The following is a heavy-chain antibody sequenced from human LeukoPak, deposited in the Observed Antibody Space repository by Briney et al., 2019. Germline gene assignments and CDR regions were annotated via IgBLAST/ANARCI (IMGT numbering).Heavy chain of an antibody. CDR3: ARDRSWFDP. V-gene: IGHV3-66*01. Sequence: GGSLRLSCVASRIIVSSNYMTWVRQAPGKGLEWVSVIYSGGSTYYADSVKGRFTISRDNSKNTLYLQMNNLRVEDTAVYNCARDRSWFDPWGQGTPVTVSS. CDR2: IYSGGST. J-gene: IGHJ5*02. D-gene: IGHD6-19*01. CDR1: RIIVSSNY.